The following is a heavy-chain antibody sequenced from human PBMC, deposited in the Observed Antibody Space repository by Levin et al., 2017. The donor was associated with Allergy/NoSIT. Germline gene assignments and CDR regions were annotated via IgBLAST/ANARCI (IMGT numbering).Heavy chain of an antibody. CDR2: ISGSGGGT. CDR1: GFTFSNCA. Sequence: QRGESLKISCAASGFTFSNCAMSWVRQAPGKGLEWVSAISGSGGGTYYADSVKGRFTISRDNSKNTLYLQMNSLRAEDTALYYCAKLPSTAVGPGGAEYFQHWGQGTLVTVSS. CDR3: AKLPSTAVGPGGAEYFQH. J-gene: IGHJ1*01. V-gene: IGHV3-23*01. D-gene: IGHD1-26*01.